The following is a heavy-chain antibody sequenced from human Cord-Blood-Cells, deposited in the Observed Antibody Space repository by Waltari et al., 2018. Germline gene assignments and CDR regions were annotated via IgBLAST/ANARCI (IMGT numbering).Heavy chain of an antibody. J-gene: IGHJ3*02. CDR3: ARGPAARPAFDI. Sequence: QVQLLQSGAEVKKPEASVKVSCKASGYPFTSSDINWVRQATGQGLEWMGWMNPNSGNTGYAQKFQVRVTMTRNTSISTAYMELSSLRSEDTAVYYCARGPAARPAFDIWGQGTMVTVSS. D-gene: IGHD6-6*01. V-gene: IGHV1-8*01. CDR1: GYPFTSSD. CDR2: MNPNSGNT.